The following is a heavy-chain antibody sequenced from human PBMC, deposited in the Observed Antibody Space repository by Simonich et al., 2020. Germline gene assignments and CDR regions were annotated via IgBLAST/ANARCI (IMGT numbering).Heavy chain of an antibody. J-gene: IGHJ3*02. D-gene: IGHD7-27*01. CDR1: GYTFTGYY. Sequence: QVQLVQSGAEVKKPGASVKVSCKASGYTFTGYYMHWVRQAPGQGLEWIGWINPNSGGTNYAKKFTGRVTMTRDTSISTAYMELSRLRSDDTAVYYCARGRLTGDKGAFDIWGQGTMVTVSS. V-gene: IGHV1-2*02. CDR2: INPNSGGT. CDR3: ARGRLTGDKGAFDI.